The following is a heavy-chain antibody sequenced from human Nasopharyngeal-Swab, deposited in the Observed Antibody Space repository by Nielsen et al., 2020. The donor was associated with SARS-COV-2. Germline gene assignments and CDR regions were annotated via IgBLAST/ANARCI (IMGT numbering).Heavy chain of an antibody. D-gene: IGHD1-26*01. Sequence: GGLLRLSCASSGFTFSSYAMHWVRQAPGKGLEWVAVISYDGSNKYYADSVKGRFTISRDNSKNTVYLQMNSLRAEDTAVYYCARTLGGSYFADFDYWGQGTLVTVTS. J-gene: IGHJ4*02. V-gene: IGHV3-30-3*01. CDR2: ISYDGSNK. CDR1: GFTFSSYA. CDR3: ARTLGGSYFADFDY.